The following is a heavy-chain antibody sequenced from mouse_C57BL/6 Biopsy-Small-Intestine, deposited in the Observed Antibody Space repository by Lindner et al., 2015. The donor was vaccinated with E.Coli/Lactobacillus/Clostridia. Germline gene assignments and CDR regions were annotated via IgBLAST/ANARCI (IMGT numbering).Heavy chain of an antibody. CDR2: IIPVFGTT. CDR1: GDTFSGYA. Sequence: SVKVSCKASGDTFSGYAVSWVRQAPRQGLEWLGVIIPVFGTTNYAQKFQGRLTITADESTTTAYMELNSLRYGDTAVYYCVQSERGTGSAPHYYDMDVWGQGTTVTVSS. CDR3: VQSERGTGSAPHYYDMDV. D-gene: IGHD1-1*01. V-gene: IGHV1-81*01. J-gene: IGHJ1*01.